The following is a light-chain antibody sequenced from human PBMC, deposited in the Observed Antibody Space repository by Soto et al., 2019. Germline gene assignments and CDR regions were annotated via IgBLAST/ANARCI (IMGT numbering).Light chain of an antibody. CDR1: QTISSN. J-gene: IGKJ2*01. CDR3: QQYHNWPPQYT. CDR2: GAS. V-gene: IGKV3-15*01. Sequence: EIVMTQSPATLSVSPGERVTLSCRASQTISSNLAWYQQKPGQALRLLIHGASSRASGVPDRFRGSGSGTDFTLTISSLQSEDFAVYYCQQYHNWPPQYTFSQGTKLQIK.